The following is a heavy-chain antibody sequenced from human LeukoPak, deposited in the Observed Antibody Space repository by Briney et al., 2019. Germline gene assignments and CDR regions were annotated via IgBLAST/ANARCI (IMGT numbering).Heavy chain of an antibody. CDR1: GFTFSSYA. V-gene: IGHV3-23*01. CDR2: ITGSGGST. J-gene: IGHJ4*02. D-gene: IGHD2-21*02. Sequence: GGSLRLSCAASGFTFSSYAMSWVRQAPGKGLEWVSTITGSGGSTYYADSVKGRFTISRDNAKNSLYLQMNSLRDEDTAVYYCARDGSVVTTDADYWGQGTLVTVSS. CDR3: ARDGSVVTTDADY.